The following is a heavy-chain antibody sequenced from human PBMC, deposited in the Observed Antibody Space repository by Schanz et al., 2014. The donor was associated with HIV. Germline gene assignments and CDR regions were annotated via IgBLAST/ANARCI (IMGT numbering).Heavy chain of an antibody. V-gene: IGHV3-30*18. D-gene: IGHD3-22*01. J-gene: IGHJ6*02. Sequence: VQLLESGGGFVQPGGSLRLSCAASGFNFNSYGMHWVRQAPGKGLEWVAVISYDGTKKHYADSVKGRFTISRDNSKNSLSLLIKSLRAEDAAVYYCAKDRNYYESKYRGKGNYYYYYGMDVWGQGTTVTVSS. CDR1: GFNFNSYG. CDR3: AKDRNYYESKYRGKGNYYYYYGMDV. CDR2: ISYDGTKK.